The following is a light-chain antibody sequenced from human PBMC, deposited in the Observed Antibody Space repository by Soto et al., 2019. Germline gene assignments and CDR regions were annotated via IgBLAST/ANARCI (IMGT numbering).Light chain of an antibody. CDR2: GAS. CDR1: QSVSSN. Sequence: EIVLTQSPGTLSLSPGERATLSCRASQSVSSNLAWYQQKPGQAPRLLIYGASTRATGIPARFSGSGSGTEFTLTISRLQSEDFAVYYCQKYNNWPPLTFGGGTKVDIK. V-gene: IGKV3-15*01. CDR3: QKYNNWPPLT. J-gene: IGKJ4*01.